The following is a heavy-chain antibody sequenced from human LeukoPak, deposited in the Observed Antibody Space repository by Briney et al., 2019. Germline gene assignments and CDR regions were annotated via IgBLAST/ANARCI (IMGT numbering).Heavy chain of an antibody. D-gene: IGHD6-19*01. CDR1: GFTFSNYG. CDR2: IRYDGSNK. Sequence: GGSLRLSCAASGFTFSNYGMHWVRQAPGKGLEWVTFIRYDGSNKYYADSVKGRFTISRDNSKNTLYLQMNSLRAEDAAVYYCAKRDRMYTSGSYYFDYWGQGTLVTVAS. V-gene: IGHV3-30*02. CDR3: AKRDRMYTSGSYYFDY. J-gene: IGHJ4*02.